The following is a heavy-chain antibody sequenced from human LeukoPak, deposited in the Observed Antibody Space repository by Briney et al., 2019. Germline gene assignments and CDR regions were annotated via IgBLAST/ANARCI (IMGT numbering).Heavy chain of an antibody. CDR3: ARDLAYYDILTGFDY. CDR2: INSDGSST. Sequence: HPGRSLRLSCAASGFTFSSYWMHWVRQAPGKGLVWVSRINSDGSSTSYADSVKGRFTISRDNAKNTLYLQMNSLRAEDTAVYYCARDLAYYDILTGFDYWGQGTLVTVSS. J-gene: IGHJ4*02. D-gene: IGHD3-9*01. CDR1: GFTFSSYW. V-gene: IGHV3-74*01.